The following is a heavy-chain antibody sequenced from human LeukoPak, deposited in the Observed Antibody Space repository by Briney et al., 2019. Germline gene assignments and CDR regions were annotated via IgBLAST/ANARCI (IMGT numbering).Heavy chain of an antibody. J-gene: IGHJ6*02. CDR3: ARVPPKSSTDYYGMDV. D-gene: IGHD4-17*01. CDR1: GGSISCYY. CDR2: IYYSGNT. Sequence: SETLSLTCTLSGGSISCYYWSWIRQPPGKGLECIGNIYYSGNTNYNPSLKSRVTISVDTSKHHFSLELSSVTAADTAVYYCARVPPKSSTDYYGMDVWGQGTTVTVSS. V-gene: IGHV4-59*01.